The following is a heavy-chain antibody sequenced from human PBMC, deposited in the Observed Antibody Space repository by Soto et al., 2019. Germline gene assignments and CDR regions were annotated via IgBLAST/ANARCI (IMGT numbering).Heavy chain of an antibody. D-gene: IGHD4-17*01. CDR2: ITGSGERT. CDR3: ARGPCDYLQCVSDL. J-gene: IGHJ3*01. V-gene: IGHV3-23*01. CDR1: GFTFSSYV. Sequence: GGSLRLSCAASGFTFSSYVMSWVRQAPGKGLEWVSAITGSGERTYYADSVEGRFSISRDNSKNTLYLQMNSLRAEDTAVYYCARGPCDYLQCVSDLWGQGTLVTVSS.